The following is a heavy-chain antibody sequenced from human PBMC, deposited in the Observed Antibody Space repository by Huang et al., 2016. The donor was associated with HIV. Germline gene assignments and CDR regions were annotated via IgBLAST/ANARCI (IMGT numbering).Heavy chain of an antibody. CDR2: IYPGDSDT. D-gene: IGHD3-22*01. J-gene: IGHJ4*02. Sequence: EVQLAQSGPEVKKPGESLKISCKGSGFSFTNYWIGCVRQMPGKGLEWMGIIYPGDSDTKYSPSFQGQVTSSADKSISTAYLQWSSLKASDTAMYYCVRSTSGYYYRTDYWGQGTLVTVSS. CDR1: GFSFTNYW. V-gene: IGHV5-51*01. CDR3: VRSTSGYYYRTDY.